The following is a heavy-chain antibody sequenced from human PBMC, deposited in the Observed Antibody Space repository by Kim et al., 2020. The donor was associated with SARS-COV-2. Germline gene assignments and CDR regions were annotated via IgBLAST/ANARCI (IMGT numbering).Heavy chain of an antibody. J-gene: IGHJ4*02. CDR3: VRSTGPFDY. V-gene: IGHV3-48*02. Sequence: SRTIYYAESVKRRFSISRDNANNSLDLQMNSLRDEETAVYYCVRSTGPFDYWGRGTLVTVSS. D-gene: IGHD1-1*01. CDR2: SRTI.